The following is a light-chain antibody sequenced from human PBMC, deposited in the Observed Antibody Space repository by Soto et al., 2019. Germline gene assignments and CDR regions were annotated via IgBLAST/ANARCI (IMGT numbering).Light chain of an antibody. V-gene: IGKV3-20*01. CDR2: GAS. CDR1: QSVSNNY. Sequence: EILLTQPPGTLSLSPGERATLSCRASQSVSNNYLAWYQQKPGQAPRLLIYGASSRATGIPDRFSGSGSGTDFTLTISRLEPEDFAVYYCQQYGSSRWTFGQGTKVDI. J-gene: IGKJ1*01. CDR3: QQYGSSRWT.